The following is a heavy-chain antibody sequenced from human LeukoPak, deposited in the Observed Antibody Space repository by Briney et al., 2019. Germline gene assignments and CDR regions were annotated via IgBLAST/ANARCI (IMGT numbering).Heavy chain of an antibody. V-gene: IGHV3-33*06. J-gene: IGHJ2*01. D-gene: IGHD6-19*01. Sequence: GGSLRLSCAASGFTFSSYGMHWVRQAPGKGLEWVAVIWYDGSYKYYADSVKGRFTTSRDNSKNTLYLQMNSLRAEDTAVYYCAKGAGRDSSGWYWYFDLWGRGTLVTVSS. CDR2: IWYDGSYK. CDR3: AKGAGRDSSGWYWYFDL. CDR1: GFTFSSYG.